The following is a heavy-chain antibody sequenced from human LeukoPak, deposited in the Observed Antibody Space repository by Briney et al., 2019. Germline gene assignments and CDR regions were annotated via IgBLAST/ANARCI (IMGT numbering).Heavy chain of an antibody. V-gene: IGHV4-34*01. CDR3: ARGGRGKGFDP. CDR2: INHSGGT. J-gene: IGHJ5*02. D-gene: IGHD3-10*01. CDR1: GGSFSGNY. Sequence: SETLSLTCAVYGGSFSGNYWSWIRQPPGKGLEWIGEINHSGGTNYNPSLKSRVTISVYVSRNQFSLNLSSVTAADTAVYYCARGGRGKGFDPWGRGTLVTVSS.